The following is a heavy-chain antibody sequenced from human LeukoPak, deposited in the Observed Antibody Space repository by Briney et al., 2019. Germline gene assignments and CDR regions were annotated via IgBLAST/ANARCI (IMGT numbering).Heavy chain of an antibody. CDR2: ITGSGSGA. D-gene: IGHD3-22*01. V-gene: IGHV3-23*01. CDR1: GFTFSSYA. J-gene: IGHJ4*02. CDR3: AKGRYESSGFNWAA. Sequence: GGSLRLSCAASGFTFSSYAMSWVRQAPGKGLEWVSVITGSGSGADYADSVKGRFTISRDNSQNTVHLQMNSLRAEDTAVYYCAKGRYESSGFNWAAWGQGTLVTVSS.